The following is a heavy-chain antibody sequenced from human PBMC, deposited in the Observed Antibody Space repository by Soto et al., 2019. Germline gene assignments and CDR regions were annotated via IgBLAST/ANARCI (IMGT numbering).Heavy chain of an antibody. V-gene: IGHV4-31*03. CDR2: VTYVGST. CDR1: GASISSGGAY. Sequence: SETLSLTCTVSGASISSGGAYWTWIRQRPGKGLEGVVYVTYVGSTYYNAPLKGRVAIAVDTSKNQFSLKLSFVTEADTADYYCGRDRPGVDVPVAGGFDPWGQGKLVT. D-gene: IGHD2-2*01. CDR3: GRDRPGVDVPVAGGFDP. J-gene: IGHJ5*02.